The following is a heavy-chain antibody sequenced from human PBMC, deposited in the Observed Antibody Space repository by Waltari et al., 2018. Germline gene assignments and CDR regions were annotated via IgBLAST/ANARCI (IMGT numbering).Heavy chain of an antibody. J-gene: IGHJ5*02. CDR3: ARSGFHGSGTPFDP. CDR2: IDYSGST. V-gene: IGHV4-34*02. Sequence: QVQLQQWGAGLLKPSQTLSLTCAVEGGSFSGYCWNWVRQPPGKGLEWIGGIDYSGSTNYNPSLKSRVTLSIDTSRKRFSLNLNSMTAADTAIYYCARSGFHGSGTPFDPWGRGTLVTVSS. CDR1: GGSFSGYC. D-gene: IGHD3-10*01.